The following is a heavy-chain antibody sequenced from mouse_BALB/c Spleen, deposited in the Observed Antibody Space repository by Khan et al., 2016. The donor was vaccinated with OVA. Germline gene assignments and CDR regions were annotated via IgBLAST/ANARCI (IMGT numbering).Heavy chain of an antibody. J-gene: IGHJ3*01. Sequence: EVELVESGGGLVEPGGSLKLSCAASGFTFSTFVMSWVRQTPEKRLEWVATISSAATYTYYPDSVKARFNISRDNAKNTLYLQMNSLRSEDTAIYYCANGNYGWFAYWGQGTLVTVSA. CDR3: ANGNYGWFAY. CDR2: ISSAATYT. D-gene: IGHD2-1*01. CDR1: GFTFSTFV. V-gene: IGHV5-9-1*01.